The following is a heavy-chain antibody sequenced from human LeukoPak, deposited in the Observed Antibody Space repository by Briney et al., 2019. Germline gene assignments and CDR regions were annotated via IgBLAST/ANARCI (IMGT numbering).Heavy chain of an antibody. V-gene: IGHV3-33*06. D-gene: IGHD5-12*01. CDR1: GFTFSSYG. CDR3: AKEGIYLKSSLED. Sequence: PGGSLRLSCTASGFTFSSYGMHWVRQAPGNGLEWVATIWYEERTKYYIDSVKGRFTISRDNSKNTFYLQMNSLRVEDTAIYYCAKEGIYLKSSLEDWGQGTLVTVSS. J-gene: IGHJ4*02. CDR2: IWYEERTK.